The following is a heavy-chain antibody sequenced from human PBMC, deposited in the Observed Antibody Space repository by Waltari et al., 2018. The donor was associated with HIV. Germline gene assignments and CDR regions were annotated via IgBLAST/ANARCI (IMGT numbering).Heavy chain of an antibody. J-gene: IGHJ3*01. V-gene: IGHV3-74*01. CDR3: ARGGRTAFDL. CDR2: IKNDGRVT. CDR1: AFTFSGHW. Sequence: EEQLVESGGGLVQPGGSLRLSCEASAFTFSGHWLHWLRQAPGRGPVWVSKIKNDGRVTVDADSAKRRFTISRDNAKNTLFLQMNSLRAEDTAVYYCARGGRTAFDLWGQGTVVTVSS.